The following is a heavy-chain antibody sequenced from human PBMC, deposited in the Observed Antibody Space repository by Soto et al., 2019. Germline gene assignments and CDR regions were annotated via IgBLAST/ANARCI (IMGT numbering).Heavy chain of an antibody. D-gene: IGHD3-3*01. CDR2: IGGSGGAA. Sequence: LRLSCAASGLTFRSYAMSWVRQAPGKGLEWVSVIGGSGGAAYYADSVKGRFTISRDNSKNTLNLQMNTLRAEDTAVYFCASVTIVSYYFDYWGQGILVTVSS. J-gene: IGHJ4*02. V-gene: IGHV3-23*01. CDR3: ASVTIVSYYFDY. CDR1: GLTFRSYA.